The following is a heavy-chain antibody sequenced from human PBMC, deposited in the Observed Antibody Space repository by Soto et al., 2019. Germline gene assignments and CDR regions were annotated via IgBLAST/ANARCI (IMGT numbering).Heavy chain of an antibody. CDR1: GGPFISYA. V-gene: IGHV1-69*06. Sequence: SVKVSCNASGGPFISYASIWVRQAPGQGLEWMGGIIPIFGTANYAQKFQGRVTITADKSTSTAYMELSSLRSEDTAVYYCARWDAAAGTFDYWGQGTLVTVSS. D-gene: IGHD6-13*01. CDR2: IIPIFGTA. J-gene: IGHJ4*02. CDR3: ARWDAAAGTFDY.